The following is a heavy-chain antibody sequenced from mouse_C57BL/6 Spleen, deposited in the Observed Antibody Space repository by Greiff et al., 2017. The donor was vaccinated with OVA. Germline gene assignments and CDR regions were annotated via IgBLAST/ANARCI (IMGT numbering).Heavy chain of an antibody. J-gene: IGHJ4*01. D-gene: IGHD1-1*01. Sequence: QVQLQQPGAELVKPGASVKLSCKASGYTFTSYWMHWVEQRPGQGLEWIGMIHPNSGSPNYNEKFKSKATLTVDKSSSTADMQLSILASEDSAVNYCARDYGSSLYAMDYWGQGTSVTVSS. CDR3: ARDYGSSLYAMDY. CDR1: GYTFTSYW. V-gene: IGHV1-64*01. CDR2: IHPNSGSP.